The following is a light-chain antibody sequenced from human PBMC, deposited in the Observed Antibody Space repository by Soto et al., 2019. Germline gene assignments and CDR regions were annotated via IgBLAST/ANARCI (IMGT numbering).Light chain of an antibody. CDR2: EVS. V-gene: IGLV2-14*01. CDR3: GSSTGSMYV. Sequence: QSALTQPASVSGSPGQSITISCTGTSSDVGGYKFVSWYQQHPGKAPKLMIYEVSNRPSGVSSRFSGSKSGNTASLTISGLQAEDEADYCCGSSTGSMYVFGTGTKVTV. J-gene: IGLJ1*01. CDR1: SSDVGGYKF.